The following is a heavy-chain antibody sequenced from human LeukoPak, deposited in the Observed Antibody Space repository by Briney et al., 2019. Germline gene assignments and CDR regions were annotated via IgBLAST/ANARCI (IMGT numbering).Heavy chain of an antibody. J-gene: IGHJ6*02. CDR2: IRSKANSYAT. V-gene: IGHV3-73*01. CDR3: TSYSGTEYYYGMDV. D-gene: IGHD3-10*01. CDR1: GFTFSGSA. Sequence: GGSLKLSCAASGFTFSGSAMHWVRQASGKGLEWVGRIRSKANSYATGYAASVKGRFTISRDDSKNTAYLQMNSLKTEDTAVYFCTSYSGTEYYYGMDVWGQGTTVTVSS.